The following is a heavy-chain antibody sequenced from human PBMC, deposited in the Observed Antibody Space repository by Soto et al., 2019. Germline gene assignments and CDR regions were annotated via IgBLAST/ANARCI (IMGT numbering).Heavy chain of an antibody. CDR3: ARHVEGIVGAINWFDP. CDR1: GGSISSSSYY. CDR2: IYYIGST. Sequence: QLQLQESGPGLVKPSETLSLTCTVSGGSISSSSYYWGWIRQPPGKGLEWIGSIYYIGSTYSNPSLKSRVTISVDTSKNQFSLKLSSVTAADTAVYYCARHVEGIVGAINWFDPWGRGTLVTVSS. V-gene: IGHV4-39*01. D-gene: IGHD1-26*01. J-gene: IGHJ5*02.